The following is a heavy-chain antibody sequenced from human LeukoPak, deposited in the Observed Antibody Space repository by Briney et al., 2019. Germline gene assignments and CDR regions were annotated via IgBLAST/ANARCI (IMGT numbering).Heavy chain of an antibody. CDR1: GDSIATTTYY. J-gene: IGHJ4*02. Sequence: SETLSLTCTVSGDSIATTTYYWAWIRQSPGRGLEWIANVFKSGNTYYSPSLKGRVTLSVDTSKNQFSLQLASVTASDTAVYYCARHLENTPGSRDYGYFDNWGQGTLVTVSS. CDR3: ARHLENTPGSRDYGYFDN. V-gene: IGHV4-39*01. D-gene: IGHD4-17*01. CDR2: VFKSGNT.